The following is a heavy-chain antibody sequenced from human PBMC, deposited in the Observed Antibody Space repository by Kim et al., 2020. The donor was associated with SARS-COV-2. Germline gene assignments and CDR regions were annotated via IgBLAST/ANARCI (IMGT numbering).Heavy chain of an antibody. D-gene: IGHD3-9*01. V-gene: IGHV3-7*04. Sequence: GGSLRLSCAASGFTFSRYWMSWVRQAPGKGLEWVANIKQDGSEKYYVDSVKGRFTISRDNAKNSLYLQMNSLRAEDTAVYYCARVEYFDWSRLGYYYYYYGMDVWGQGTTVTVSS. CDR3: ARVEYFDWSRLGYYYYYYGMDV. CDR1: GFTFSRYW. J-gene: IGHJ6*02. CDR2: IKQDGSEK.